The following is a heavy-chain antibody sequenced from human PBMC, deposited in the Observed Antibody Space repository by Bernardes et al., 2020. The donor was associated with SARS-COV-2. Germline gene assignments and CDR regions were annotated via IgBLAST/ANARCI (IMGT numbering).Heavy chain of an antibody. CDR3: ARRLIVEARVGLDY. CDR2: IGPSSRDI. D-gene: IGHD2-15*01. CDR1: GFTFSSYS. V-gene: IGHV3-21*05. Sequence: GGSLRLSCAASGFTFSSYSMYWVRQTPGKGLEWVSHIGPSSRDISCADSVKGRFTTSRDDAKNSLYLQMNSLTAEDTAVYYCARRLIVEARVGLDYWGQGTLVTVAS. J-gene: IGHJ4*02.